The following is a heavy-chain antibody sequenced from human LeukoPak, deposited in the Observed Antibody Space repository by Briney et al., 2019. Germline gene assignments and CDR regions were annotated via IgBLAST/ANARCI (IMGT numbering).Heavy chain of an antibody. CDR2: IYSGGTT. J-gene: IGHJ4*02. CDR3: AREDGDPYSPFDY. Sequence: GGSLRHSCAVSGFTVSRNYMTWVRQAPGKGLEWVSVIYSGGTTYYTDSVKGRFTISRDNSRNTVYLQMNSLRAEDTAVYYCAREDGDPYSPFDYWGQGTLVTVSS. D-gene: IGHD7-27*01. V-gene: IGHV3-53*01. CDR1: GFTVSRNY.